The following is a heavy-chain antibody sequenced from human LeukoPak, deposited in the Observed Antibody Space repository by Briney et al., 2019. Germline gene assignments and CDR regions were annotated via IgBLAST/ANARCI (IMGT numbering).Heavy chain of an antibody. D-gene: IGHD2-2*01. Sequence: GGSLRLSCAASGFTFSSYAMHWVRQAPGKGLEWVAVISYDGSNKYYADSVKGRFIISRDNSKNMLHLQMSSLRPEDTALYYCAKVACSGTTCHFIDYWGQGTLVSVSS. CDR3: AKVACSGTTCHFIDY. J-gene: IGHJ4*02. CDR1: GFTFSSYA. V-gene: IGHV3-30-3*01. CDR2: ISYDGSNK.